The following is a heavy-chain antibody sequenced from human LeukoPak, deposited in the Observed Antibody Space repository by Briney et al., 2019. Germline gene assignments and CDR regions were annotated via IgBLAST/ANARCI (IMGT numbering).Heavy chain of an antibody. CDR1: GGSISSSNW. D-gene: IGHD2-2*01. V-gene: IGHV4-4*02. J-gene: IGHJ5*02. Sequence: PSGTLSLTCAVSGGSISSSNWWSWVRPPPGKGLEWIGEIYHSGSTNYNPSLKSRVTISVDKSKNQFSLKLSSVTAADTAVYYCAADQVPTDPYNWVDPWGQGSQVTVSS. CDR2: IYHSGST. CDR3: AADQVPTDPYNWVDP.